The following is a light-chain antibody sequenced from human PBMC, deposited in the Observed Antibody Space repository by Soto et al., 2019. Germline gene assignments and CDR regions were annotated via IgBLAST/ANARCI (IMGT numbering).Light chain of an antibody. CDR2: GAS. V-gene: IGKV3-15*01. J-gene: IGKJ5*01. CDR1: QSVSSN. Sequence: EIVMTQSPATLSVSPGERATLSCRASQSVSSNLAWYQQKPGQAPRLLIYGASTRATGIPARFSGSGSGTEFTFTISSLQSEDFAVYYCQHYNNWPPVITFGQGTRLEIK. CDR3: QHYNNWPPVIT.